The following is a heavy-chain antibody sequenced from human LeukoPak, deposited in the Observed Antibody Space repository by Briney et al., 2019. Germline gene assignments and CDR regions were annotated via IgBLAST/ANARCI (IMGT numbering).Heavy chain of an antibody. V-gene: IGHV3-21*05. Sequence: GGSLRLSCAASGFTFSTYSMNWVRQAPGKGLEWVSYISYTNIIYYADSVRGRFTVSRDNAKNSLYLEMNSLRAEDTAVYYCASQGSFGDLNYWGQGTRVTVSS. CDR2: ISYTNII. CDR1: GFTFSTYS. CDR3: ASQGSFGDLNY. J-gene: IGHJ4*02. D-gene: IGHD3-10*01.